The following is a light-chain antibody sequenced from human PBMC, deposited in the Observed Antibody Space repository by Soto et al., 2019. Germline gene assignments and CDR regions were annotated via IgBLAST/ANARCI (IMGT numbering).Light chain of an antibody. CDR1: QAVSSNN. J-gene: IGKJ2*01. Sequence: EIVLTQSPGTLSLSPGERATLSCRASQAVSSNNLAWYQHKPGQAPRLLIYGASSRATGIPDRFSGSGSRTDFTLTISRLEPEDLAVYYCQQYGSSPRYTFGQGTKLDIK. CDR2: GAS. CDR3: QQYGSSPRYT. V-gene: IGKV3-20*01.